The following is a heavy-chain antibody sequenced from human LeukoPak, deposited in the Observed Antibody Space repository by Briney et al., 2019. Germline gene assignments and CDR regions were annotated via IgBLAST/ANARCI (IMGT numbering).Heavy chain of an antibody. CDR3: ARDYRKVFGVIIIDGMDV. CDR2: ISGYNGNT. Sequence: ASVKVSCKASGYPFTSYGISWVRQAPGQGLEWMGWISGYNGNTNYAQKLQGRVTMTTDTSTSTAYMELRSLRSDDTAVCYCARDYRKVFGVIIIDGMDVWGQGTTVTVSS. J-gene: IGHJ6*02. CDR1: GYPFTSYG. D-gene: IGHD3-3*01. V-gene: IGHV1-18*01.